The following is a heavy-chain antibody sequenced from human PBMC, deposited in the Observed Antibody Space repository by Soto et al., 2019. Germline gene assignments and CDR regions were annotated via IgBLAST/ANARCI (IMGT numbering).Heavy chain of an antibody. D-gene: IGHD2-2*01. Sequence: PXGSLILSCTVSGFAFNNYGINWVRQAPGKGLEWVSSISKSDYTYYSDSVKGRFTISRDNAKNSVSLQMNTLRVEDTAVYYCAREDSIIIPAVSDFWGQGNLVTVSS. CDR3: AREDSIIIPAVSDF. J-gene: IGHJ4*02. V-gene: IGHV3-21*01. CDR2: ISKSDYT. CDR1: GFAFNNYG.